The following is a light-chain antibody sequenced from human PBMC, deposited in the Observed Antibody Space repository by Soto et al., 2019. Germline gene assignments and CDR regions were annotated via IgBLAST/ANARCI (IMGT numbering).Light chain of an antibody. CDR1: QSVSSSY. CDR3: QHRRVWPVS. J-gene: IGKJ5*01. Sequence: EIVLTQSPGTLSLSPGERATLSCRASQSVSSSYLAWYQQKPGQAPRLLIYGASSRATGIPARFSGSGSGTEFTLTISSLQSEDFAVYYCQHRRVWPVSFGQGTRLEIK. CDR2: GAS. V-gene: IGKV3D-20*02.